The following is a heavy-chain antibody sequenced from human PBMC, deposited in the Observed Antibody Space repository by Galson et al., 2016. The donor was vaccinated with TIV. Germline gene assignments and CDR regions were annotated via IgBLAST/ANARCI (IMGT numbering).Heavy chain of an antibody. Sequence: QSGAEVKKPGESLKISCKASGYSFDTYWIGWMRQMPGKGLEWMGIIYPGDSDTTYSPSFQGQVTISADKSINTAYLQWNSLKASDTAIYFRARRLLAFDVWGQGTAVIVS. CDR3: ARRLLAFDV. J-gene: IGHJ6*02. CDR2: IYPGDSDT. D-gene: IGHD2/OR15-2a*01. CDR1: GYSFDTYW. V-gene: IGHV5-51*01.